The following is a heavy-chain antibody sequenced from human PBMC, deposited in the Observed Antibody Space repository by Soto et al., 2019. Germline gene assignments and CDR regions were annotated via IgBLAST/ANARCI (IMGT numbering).Heavy chain of an antibody. Sequence: ASVKVSCKASGYTFTSYGISWVRQAPGQGLEWMGWISAYNGNTNYAQKLQGRVTMTTDTSTSTAYMELRSLRSDDTAVYYCARYSSGWSKEYYYYGMDVWGQGTTVT. J-gene: IGHJ6*02. V-gene: IGHV1-18*01. D-gene: IGHD6-19*01. CDR2: ISAYNGNT. CDR3: ARYSSGWSKEYYYYGMDV. CDR1: GYTFTSYG.